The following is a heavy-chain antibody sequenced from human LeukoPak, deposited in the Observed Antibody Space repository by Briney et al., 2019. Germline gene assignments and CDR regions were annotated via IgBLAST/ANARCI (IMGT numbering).Heavy chain of an antibody. CDR2: ISSSGSTI. CDR1: GFTFSSYE. J-gene: IGHJ4*02. CDR3: ASLDRRDGSFDY. Sequence: GGSLRLSCAASGFTFSSYEMNWVRQAPGKGLEWVSYISSSGSTIYYADSVKGRFTISRDNAKNSLYLQMNSLRAEDTAVYYCASLDRRDGSFDYWGQGTLVTVSS. D-gene: IGHD5-24*01. V-gene: IGHV3-48*03.